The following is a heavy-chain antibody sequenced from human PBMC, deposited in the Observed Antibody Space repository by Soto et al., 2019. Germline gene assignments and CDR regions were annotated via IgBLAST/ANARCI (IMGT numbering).Heavy chain of an antibody. CDR3: ASTKVAATTLRWYFDY. D-gene: IGHD1-26*01. Sequence: SVKVSCKASGGTFSSYAISWVRQAPGQGLEWMGGIIPIFGTANYAQKFQGRVTITADESTSTAYMELSSLRSEDTAVYYCASTKVAATTLRWYFDYWGQGTLVTVSS. CDR2: IIPIFGTA. CDR1: GGTFSSYA. J-gene: IGHJ4*02. V-gene: IGHV1-69*13.